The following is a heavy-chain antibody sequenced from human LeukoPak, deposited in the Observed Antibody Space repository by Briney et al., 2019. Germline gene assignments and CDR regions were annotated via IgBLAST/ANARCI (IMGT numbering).Heavy chain of an antibody. D-gene: IGHD5/OR15-5a*01. CDR3: ARHVSSYYYYMDV. CDR2: IKQSENT. J-gene: IGHJ6*03. Sequence: ASETLSLTCAVYGGSFSAYYWTWVRQPPGMGLEWIGEIKQSENTNYNPSLKSRVTISVDTSKNHFSLKLTSVTAADTAVYYCARHVSSYYYYMDVWGTGTTVTVSS. V-gene: IGHV4-34*01. CDR1: GGSFSAYY.